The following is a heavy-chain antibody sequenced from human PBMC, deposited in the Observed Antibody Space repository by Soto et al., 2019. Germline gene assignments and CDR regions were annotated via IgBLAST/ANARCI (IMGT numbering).Heavy chain of an antibody. Sequence: QVQLVQSGAEVKKPGSSVKVSCKDSGGTFSSYAISWVRQAPGQGLEWMGGIIPIFGTANYAQKFQGRVTITADESTSTAYMELSSLRSEDTAVYYCASEVAATYYYYYGMDVWGQGTTVTVSS. D-gene: IGHD2-15*01. V-gene: IGHV1-69*01. CDR2: IIPIFGTA. CDR1: GGTFSSYA. CDR3: ASEVAATYYYYYGMDV. J-gene: IGHJ6*02.